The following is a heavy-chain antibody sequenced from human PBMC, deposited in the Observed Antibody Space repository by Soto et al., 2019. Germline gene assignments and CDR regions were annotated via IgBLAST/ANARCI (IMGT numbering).Heavy chain of an antibody. D-gene: IGHD6-13*01. Sequence: GGSLRLSCAASGLTFSSYWMHWVRQAPGKGLVWVSRINSDGSSTSYADSVKGRFTISRDNAKNTLYLQMNSLRAEDTAVYYCARVFGYSSSWYNLGYWGQGTLVTVSS. CDR2: INSDGSST. CDR1: GLTFSSYW. CDR3: ARVFGYSSSWYNLGY. V-gene: IGHV3-74*01. J-gene: IGHJ4*02.